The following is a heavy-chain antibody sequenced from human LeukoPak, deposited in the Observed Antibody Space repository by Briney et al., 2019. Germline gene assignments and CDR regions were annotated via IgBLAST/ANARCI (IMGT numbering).Heavy chain of an antibody. CDR3: ARAPLTNYYDSSTPSYWYFDL. CDR1: GGSLSSYY. V-gene: IGHV4-59*01. D-gene: IGHD3-22*01. CDR2: IYYSGST. J-gene: IGHJ2*01. Sequence: SETLSLTCTVYGGSLSSYYWRWIRQPPGKGLEWIGYIYYSGSTNYNPSLKSRVTISVDTSKNQFSLKLSSVTAADTAVYYCARAPLTNYYDSSTPSYWYFDLWGRGTLVTVSS.